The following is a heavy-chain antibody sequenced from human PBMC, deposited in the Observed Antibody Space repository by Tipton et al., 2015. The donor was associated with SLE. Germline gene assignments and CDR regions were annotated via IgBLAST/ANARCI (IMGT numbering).Heavy chain of an antibody. J-gene: IGHJ5*02. CDR2: IYYTGTTT. V-gene: IGHV4-39*07. CDR3: ARLHGYSYGLNWFDP. Sequence: LRLSCTVSGGSVSSSGKYWAWIRQPPGKGLEWIGSIYYTGTTTYYNSFLKSRVTMSVDTSKNQFSLRLTSVIAADTAVYYCARLHGYSYGLNWFDPWGQGTLISVSS. CDR1: GGSVSSSGKY. D-gene: IGHD5-18*01.